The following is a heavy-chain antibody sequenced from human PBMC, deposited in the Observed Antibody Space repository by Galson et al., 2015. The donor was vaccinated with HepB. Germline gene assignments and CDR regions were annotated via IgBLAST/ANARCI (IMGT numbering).Heavy chain of an antibody. V-gene: IGHV3-23*01. J-gene: IGHJ6*02. CDR1: GFTFSNYV. CDR3: AKEINSNWRNYYYNYGMDV. D-gene: IGHD1-1*01. Sequence: SLRLSCAASGFTFSNYVMSWVRQAPGQGLEWVSNIGGDGAITNYADSVKGRFTTSRDNSKNTVYVQMNSLRVEDTAIYYCAKEINSNWRNYYYNYGMDVWGPGTTVTVSS. CDR2: IGGDGAIT.